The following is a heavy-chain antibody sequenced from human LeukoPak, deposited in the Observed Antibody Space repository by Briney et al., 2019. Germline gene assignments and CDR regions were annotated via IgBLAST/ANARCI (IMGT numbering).Heavy chain of an antibody. V-gene: IGHV1-2*02. CDR1: GNDFSDFY. Sequence: ASVKVSCKASGNDFSDFYFNWVRQAPGRGLEWVGWINPHSRATHYAQRFRGRVTMDASITTAYMELNSLTSDDTAIYYCVTTSVNHTRDPWGQGTLVTVSS. CDR2: INPHSRAT. D-gene: IGHD1-14*01. CDR3: VTTSVNHTRDP. J-gene: IGHJ5*02.